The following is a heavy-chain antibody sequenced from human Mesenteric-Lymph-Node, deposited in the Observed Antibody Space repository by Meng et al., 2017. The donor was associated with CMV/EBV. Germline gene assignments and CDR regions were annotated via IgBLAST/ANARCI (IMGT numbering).Heavy chain of an antibody. Sequence: SLKISCAASGFTFDDYAMHWVRQAPGKGLEWVSGISWNSGSIGYADSVKGRFTISRDNAKNSLHLQMNSLRREDTALYYCAKERGTSGYGAFDVWGQGTMVTVSS. J-gene: IGHJ3*01. D-gene: IGHD2-2*01. V-gene: IGHV3-9*01. CDR1: GFTFDDYA. CDR3: AKERGTSGYGAFDV. CDR2: ISWNSGSI.